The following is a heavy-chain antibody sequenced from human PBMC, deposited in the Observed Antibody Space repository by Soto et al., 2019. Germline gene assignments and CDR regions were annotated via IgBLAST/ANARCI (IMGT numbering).Heavy chain of an antibody. CDR2: MYNTGST. CDR1: GGTISSWY. Sequence: PLETLSLTCTVSGGTISSWYWSWIRQPPGKGLEWIGYMYNTGSTIYNPSLKSRVTISVDTSKNQFSLKLNSVTAADTAVYYCARDLWGYCGADCYPLDVWGQGTTVTVSS. D-gene: IGHD2-21*02. CDR3: ARDLWGYCGADCYPLDV. V-gene: IGHV4-59*01. J-gene: IGHJ6*02.